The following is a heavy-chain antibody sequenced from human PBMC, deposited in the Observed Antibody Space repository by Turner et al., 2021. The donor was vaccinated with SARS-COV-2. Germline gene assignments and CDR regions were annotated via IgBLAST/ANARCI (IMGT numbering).Heavy chain of an antibody. Sequence: QVQLVQSGAEVKKPGAAVTVSCKVSGYTLIELSMHWVRQAPGKGLEWMGGFDPEDAETIYAQKFQGRVTMTEDTSTDTAYMELSSLRSEDTAVYYCASSFSVRVVKGDFDYWGQGTLVTVSS. D-gene: IGHD3-10*01. CDR3: ASSFSVRVVKGDFDY. V-gene: IGHV1-24*01. CDR1: GYTLIELS. CDR2: FDPEDAET. J-gene: IGHJ4*02.